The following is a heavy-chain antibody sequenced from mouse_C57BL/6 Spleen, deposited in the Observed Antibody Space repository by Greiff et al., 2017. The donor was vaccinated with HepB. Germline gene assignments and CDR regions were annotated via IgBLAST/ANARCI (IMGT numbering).Heavy chain of an antibody. D-gene: IGHD2-4*01. CDR2: IDPSDSYT. V-gene: IGHV1-69*01. CDR3: ARSGYDYDDYAMDY. Sequence: VQLQQPGAELVMPGASVKLSCKASGYTFTSYWMHWVKQRPGQGLEWIGEIDPSDSYTNYSQKFKGKSTLTVDKSSSTAYMQLSSLTSEDSAVYYCARSGYDYDDYAMDYWGQGTSVTVSS. J-gene: IGHJ4*01. CDR1: GYTFTSYW.